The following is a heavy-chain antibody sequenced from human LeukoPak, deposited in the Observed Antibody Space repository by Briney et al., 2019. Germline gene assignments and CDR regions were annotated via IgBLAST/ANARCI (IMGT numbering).Heavy chain of an antibody. V-gene: IGHV3-15*01. D-gene: IGHD3-22*01. J-gene: IGHJ4*02. CDR1: GFTFSNAW. CDR3: TTGPIRYYYDSSGPR. CDR2: IKSKTDGGTT. Sequence: GGSLRLSCAASGFTFSNAWMSWVRQAPGKGLEWVGRIKSKTDGGTTDYAAPVKGRFTISRDDSKNTLYLQMNSLKTEDTAVYYCTTGPIRYYYDSSGPRWGQGTLVTVSS.